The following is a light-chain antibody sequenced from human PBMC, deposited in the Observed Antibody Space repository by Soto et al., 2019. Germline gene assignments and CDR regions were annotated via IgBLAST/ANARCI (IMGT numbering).Light chain of an antibody. Sequence: EIVLTQSPATLSLSPGERATLSCRTSQSVTHNYLSWYQQKRGQAPRLLIYFASTRATGIPDRFSGSGSGTDFTLTISRLEPEDVAVYYCQQYDNSPPTYTFGPGTKVDIK. CDR1: QSVTHNY. CDR3: QQYDNSPPTYT. J-gene: IGKJ2*01. V-gene: IGKV3-20*01. CDR2: FAS.